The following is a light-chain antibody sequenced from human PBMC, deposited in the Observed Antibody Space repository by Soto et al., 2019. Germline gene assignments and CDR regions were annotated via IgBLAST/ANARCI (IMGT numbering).Light chain of an antibody. CDR2: EVT. CDR1: SSDIGIYKY. V-gene: IGLV2-14*01. J-gene: IGLJ1*01. CDR3: SAYTVSRTYV. Sequence: QSALTQPASVSGSPGQSIAISCTGSSSDIGIYKYVSWYQQHPGKVPKLIIYEVTNRPSGVSNRFSGSKSGNTASLTISGLQGEDEADYYCSAYTVSRTYVFGTGTKVTVL.